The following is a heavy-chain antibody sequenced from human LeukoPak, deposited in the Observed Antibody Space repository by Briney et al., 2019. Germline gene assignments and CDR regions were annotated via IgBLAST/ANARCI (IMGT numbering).Heavy chain of an antibody. CDR3: ARERDEGLDY. CDR1: GFSFSSYP. Sequence: PGGSLRLSCVASGFSFSSYPMNWVRQAPGKGLEWVSSFGTRSSSIYYADSVKGRFTISRDNARNSLYLQMNSLKAEDTAVYYCARERDEGLDYWGQGTLVTVSS. V-gene: IGHV3-21*01. J-gene: IGHJ4*02. CDR2: FGTRSSSI. D-gene: IGHD5-24*01.